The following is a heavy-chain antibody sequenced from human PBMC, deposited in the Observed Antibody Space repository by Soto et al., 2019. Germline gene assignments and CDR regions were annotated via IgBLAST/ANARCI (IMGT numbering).Heavy chain of an antibody. Sequence: GGSLRLSCAASGFTFSSYGMHWVRQAPGKGLEWVAVISYDGSNKYYADSVKGRFTISRDNSKNTLYLQMNSLRAEDTAVYYCAKDLAAVAGGDYYGMDVWGQGTTVTVSS. CDR2: ISYDGSNK. J-gene: IGHJ6*02. CDR1: GFTFSSYG. V-gene: IGHV3-30*18. CDR3: AKDLAAVAGGDYYGMDV. D-gene: IGHD6-19*01.